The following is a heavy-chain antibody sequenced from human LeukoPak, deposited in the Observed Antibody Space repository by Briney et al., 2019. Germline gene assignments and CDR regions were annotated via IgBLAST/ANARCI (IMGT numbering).Heavy chain of an antibody. CDR3: ARVGITMARAFDY. V-gene: IGHV3-74*01. CDR2: INFDGSST. D-gene: IGHD3-10*01. Sequence: PGGSLRLSCAASGFTFSSYAMSWVRQAPGKGLVWVSRINFDGSSTSYADSVKGRFTISRDNAKNTLYLQMNSLRAEDTAVYYCARVGITMARAFDYWGQGTLVTVSS. CDR1: GFTFSSYA. J-gene: IGHJ4*02.